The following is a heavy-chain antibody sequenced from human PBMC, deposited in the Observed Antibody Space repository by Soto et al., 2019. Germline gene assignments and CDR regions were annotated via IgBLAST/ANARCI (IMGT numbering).Heavy chain of an antibody. J-gene: IGHJ4*02. Sequence: GASVKVSCKASGYTFASYGISWVRQAPGQGLEWMGWISGYNGNTNYAQRLQGRVTMTTDTSTSTAYMELRSLRSDDTAVYYCARDCTAGGCYPIYWGQGTLVTVSS. CDR3: ARDCTAGGCYPIY. D-gene: IGHD2-8*02. V-gene: IGHV1-18*04. CDR2: ISGYNGNT. CDR1: GYTFASYG.